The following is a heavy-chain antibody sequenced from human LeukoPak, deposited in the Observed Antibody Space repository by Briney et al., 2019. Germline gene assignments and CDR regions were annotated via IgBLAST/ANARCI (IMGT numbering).Heavy chain of an antibody. CDR2: IYHSGIT. CDR1: GYSISNSYY. J-gene: IGHJ4*02. D-gene: IGHD7-27*01. Sequence: KPSETLSLTCTVSGYSISNSYYWGWIRQPPGKGLEWIGSIYHSGITYYNPSLKSRVTISVDTSKNQFSLKLSSVTAADTAVYYCASRKLGNDYWGQGTLVTVSS. V-gene: IGHV4-38-2*02. CDR3: ASRKLGNDY.